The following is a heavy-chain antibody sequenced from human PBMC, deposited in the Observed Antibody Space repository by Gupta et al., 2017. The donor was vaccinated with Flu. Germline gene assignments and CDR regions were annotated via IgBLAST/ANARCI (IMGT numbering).Heavy chain of an antibody. J-gene: IGHJ4*02. D-gene: IGHD2-2*01. V-gene: IGHV3-23*01. CDR2: IADRGDET. Sequence: SWVRQAPGKGLEWLSTIADRGDETYYADSVKGRFTISRDNSKNILYLHLNTLRVDDTAVYYCAKSYCTSTTCTYRGFFDYWGQGTPVTVSS. CDR3: AKSYCTSTTCTYRGFFDY.